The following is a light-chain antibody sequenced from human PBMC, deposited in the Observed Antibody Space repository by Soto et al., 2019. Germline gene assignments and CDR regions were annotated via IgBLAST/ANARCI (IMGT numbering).Light chain of an antibody. CDR3: QQYGSSPWT. CDR1: QRVSSY. V-gene: IGKV3-11*01. CDR2: DAS. J-gene: IGKJ1*01. Sequence: EIVLTQSPATLSLSPGERATLSCWSSQRVSSYLAWYQQKPGQAPRLLIYDASNRATGIPARFSGSGSGTDFTLTISSLEPEDFAVYYCQQYGSSPWTFGQGTKVDIK.